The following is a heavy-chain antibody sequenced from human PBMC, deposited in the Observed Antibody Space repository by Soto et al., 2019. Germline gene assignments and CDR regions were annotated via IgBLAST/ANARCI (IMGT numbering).Heavy chain of an antibody. D-gene: IGHD4-17*01. CDR1: GFTFSSYA. V-gene: IGHV3-64*01. CDR3: ARINDYDNYVADY. J-gene: IGHJ4*02. CDR2: ITIDGGLT. Sequence: GGSLRLSCAASGFTFSSYAMQWVRQAPGKGLEYVSAITIDGGLTYYGNSVKGRFTISRDNSKNTLFLEMGSLRAEDMAVYYCARINDYDNYVADYWGQGTLVTVSS.